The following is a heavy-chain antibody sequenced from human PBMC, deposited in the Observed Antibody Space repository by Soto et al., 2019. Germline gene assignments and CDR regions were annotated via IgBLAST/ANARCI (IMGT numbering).Heavy chain of an antibody. CDR2: IYYGGST. CDR3: AREPRDYYDSSGYYPGAFDI. V-gene: IGHV4-31*03. D-gene: IGHD3-22*01. J-gene: IGHJ3*02. Sequence: PSETLSLTCTVSGGSISSGGYYWSWIRQHPGKGLEWIGYIYYGGSTYYNPSLKSRVTISVDTSKNQFSLKLSSVTAADTAVYYCAREPRDYYDSSGYYPGAFDIWGQGTMVTVSS. CDR1: GGSISSGGYY.